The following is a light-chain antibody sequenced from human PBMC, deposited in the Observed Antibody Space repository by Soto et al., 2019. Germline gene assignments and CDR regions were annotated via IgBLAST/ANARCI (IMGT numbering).Light chain of an antibody. Sequence: AIRMTQSPSSLSASTGDRVTITCRASQGISSYLAWYQQKPGKAPKLLIYAASTLQSGVPSRFSGSGSGTDFTLTISCLQSEDFATYYCQQYHSYPWTFGQGTKVEIK. CDR3: QQYHSYPWT. J-gene: IGKJ1*01. CDR2: AAS. V-gene: IGKV1-8*01. CDR1: QGISSY.